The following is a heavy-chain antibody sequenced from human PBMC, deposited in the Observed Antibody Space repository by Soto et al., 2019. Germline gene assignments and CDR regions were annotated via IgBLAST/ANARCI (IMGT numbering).Heavy chain of an antibody. D-gene: IGHD3-3*01. Sequence: ASVKVSCKASGYTFTSYGISWVRQAPGQGLEWMGWISAYNGNTNYAQKLQGRVTMTTDTSTSTAYMELRSLRSDDTAVYYCTRNYDFWSGYLTDFDYWGQGTLVTVSS. CDR3: TRNYDFWSGYLTDFDY. V-gene: IGHV1-18*01. CDR1: GYTFTSYG. CDR2: ISAYNGNT. J-gene: IGHJ4*02.